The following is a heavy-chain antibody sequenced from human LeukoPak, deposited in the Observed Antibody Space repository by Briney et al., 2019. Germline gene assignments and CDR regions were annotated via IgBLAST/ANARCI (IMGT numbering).Heavy chain of an antibody. CDR2: IIPIFGTA. CDR1: GGTFSSYA. D-gene: IGHD3-10*01. J-gene: IGHJ4*02. Sequence: ASVRVSCKASGGTFSSYAISWVRQAPGQGLEWMGGIIPIFGTANYAQKFRGRVTITADESTSTAYMELSSLRSEDTAVYYCARRLRYGSGSYFDYWGQGTLVTVSS. V-gene: IGHV1-69*13. CDR3: ARRLRYGSGSYFDY.